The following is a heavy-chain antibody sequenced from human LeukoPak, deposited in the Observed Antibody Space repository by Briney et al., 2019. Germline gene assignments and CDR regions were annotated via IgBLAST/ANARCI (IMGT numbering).Heavy chain of an antibody. Sequence: GGSLRLSCVASGFTFSDYSMHWVRQAPGKGLEWLAVISFDGNNKFHADSVKGRLTLSRNNSKNAVYLEMKSLRREDTALYYCARGSDSSAYYYPLDIWGQGTVVTVSS. J-gene: IGHJ3*02. CDR3: ARGSDSSAYYYPLDI. CDR1: GFTFSDYS. D-gene: IGHD3-22*01. V-gene: IGHV3-30*01. CDR2: ISFDGNNK.